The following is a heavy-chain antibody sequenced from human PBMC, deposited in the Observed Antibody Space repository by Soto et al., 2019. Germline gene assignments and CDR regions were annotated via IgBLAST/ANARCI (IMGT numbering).Heavy chain of an antibody. J-gene: IGHJ6*02. D-gene: IGHD3-16*01. CDR1: GYTFTTYS. V-gene: IGHV1-3*02. CDR3: ARDGGSGMDV. CDR2: SNAGNGYT. Sequence: ASVKVSCKASGYTFTTYSMHWVRQAPGHRLEWMGWSNAGNGYTQYSQDFQGRVTITRDASASTAYMELSSLRSEDMAVYYCARDGGSGMDVWGQGTTVTVSS.